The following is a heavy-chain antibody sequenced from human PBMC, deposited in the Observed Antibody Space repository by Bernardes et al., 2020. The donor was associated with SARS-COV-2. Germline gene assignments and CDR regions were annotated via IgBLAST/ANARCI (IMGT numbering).Heavy chain of an antibody. CDR3: ARQLGSGYYFYPYYFDY. V-gene: IGHV4-31*03. J-gene: IGHJ4*02. CDR1: GVSIRSGCYS. D-gene: IGHD3-22*01. Sequence: TRSLTVTFSGVSIRSGCYSWSLLRQHPGKGLEWLGYIYYSGSTYYNPSLKSRVTISIDTSKNQFSLKLSSVTAADTAVYYCARQLGSGYYFYPYYFDYWGQGTLVTVSS. CDR2: IYYSGST.